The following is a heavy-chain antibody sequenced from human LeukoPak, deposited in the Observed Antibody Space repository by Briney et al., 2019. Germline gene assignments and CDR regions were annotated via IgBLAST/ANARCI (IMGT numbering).Heavy chain of an antibody. V-gene: IGHV4-38-2*02. D-gene: IGHD3-3*01. J-gene: IGHJ5*02. CDR2: IYHSGST. CDR3: ARGGYYDFLENWFDP. CDR1: GYSISSGYY. Sequence: SETLSLTCTVSGYSISSGYYWGWIQQPPGKGLEWIGSIYHSGSTYYNPSLKSRVTISVDTSKNQFSLKLSSVTAADTAVYYCARGGYYDFLENWFDPWGQGTLVTVSS.